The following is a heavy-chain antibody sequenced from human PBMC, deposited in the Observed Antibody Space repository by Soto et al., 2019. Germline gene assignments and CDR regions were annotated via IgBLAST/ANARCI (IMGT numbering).Heavy chain of an antibody. V-gene: IGHV1-18*01. D-gene: IGHD1-26*01. CDR2: ISAYNYNT. J-gene: IGHJ5*02. CDR1: GYTFTSYG. Sequence: QVQLVQSGAEVKKPGASVKVSCKASGYTFTSYGLSWVRQAPGQGLEWMGRISAYNYNTNYAQKLRXRXSLTTDTSTSTAYMELRSLRSDDTAVYYCARVVGALGHWFDPWGQGTLVTVSS. CDR3: ARVVGALGHWFDP.